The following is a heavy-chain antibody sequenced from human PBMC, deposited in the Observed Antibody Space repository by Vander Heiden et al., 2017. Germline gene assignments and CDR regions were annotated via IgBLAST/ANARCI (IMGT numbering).Heavy chain of an antibody. CDR2: ISGSCGST. V-gene: IGHV3-23*01. CDR1: GLPFSSYA. Sequence: EVQLLESGGGLVQPGGSLRLSCAASGLPFSSYAMSWVRQAPGKGLEWVSAISGSCGSTYYADSVKGRFTISRDNSKNTLYLQMNSLRAEDTAVYYCATYSSSWSLKHWGQGTLVTVSS. CDR3: ATYSSSWSLKH. J-gene: IGHJ1*01. D-gene: IGHD6-13*01.